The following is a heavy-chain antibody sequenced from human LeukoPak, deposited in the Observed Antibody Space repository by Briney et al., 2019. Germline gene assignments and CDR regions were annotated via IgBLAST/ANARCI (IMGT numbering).Heavy chain of an antibody. CDR3: ARVWGLGYCSSTSCYGLDP. V-gene: IGHV4-4*07. D-gene: IGHD2-2*01. CDR2: IYTSGST. J-gene: IGHJ5*02. Sequence: SETLSLTCTVSGGSISSYYWSWIRQPAGKGLGWIGRIYTSGSTNYNPSLKSRVAMSVDTSKNQFSLKLSSVTAADTAVYYCARVWGLGYCSSTSCYGLDPWGQGTLVTVSS. CDR1: GGSISSYY.